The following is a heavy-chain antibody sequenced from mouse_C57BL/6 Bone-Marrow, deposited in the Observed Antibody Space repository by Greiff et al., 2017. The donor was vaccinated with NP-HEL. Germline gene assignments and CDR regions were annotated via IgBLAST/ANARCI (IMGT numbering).Heavy chain of an antibody. CDR1: GYAFSSSW. CDR3: ARLGYYGRGYC. CDR2: IYPGDGDT. D-gene: IGHD1-1*01. Sequence: QVQLQQSGPELVKPGASVKIFCKASGYAFSSSWMNWVKQRPGKGLEWIGRIYPGDGDTNFNGKFKGKATLTADKSSSTAYMQLSSLTSEDSAVYICARLGYYGRGYCWGQGTTLTFST. J-gene: IGHJ2*01. V-gene: IGHV1-82*01.